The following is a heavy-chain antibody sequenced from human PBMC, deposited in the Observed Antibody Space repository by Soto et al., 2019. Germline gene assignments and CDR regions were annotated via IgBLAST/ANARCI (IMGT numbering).Heavy chain of an antibody. J-gene: IGHJ3*02. D-gene: IGHD5-12*01. Sequence: ASVKVSCKASGYTFTSYGISWVRHAPGQGLEWMGWISAYNGNTNYAQKLQGRVTMTTDTSTSTAYMELRSLRSDDTAVYYCARVTGKGYGGAFERWGQGKMVPVSS. V-gene: IGHV1-18*01. CDR2: ISAYNGNT. CDR3: ARVTGKGYGGAFER. CDR1: GYTFTSYG.